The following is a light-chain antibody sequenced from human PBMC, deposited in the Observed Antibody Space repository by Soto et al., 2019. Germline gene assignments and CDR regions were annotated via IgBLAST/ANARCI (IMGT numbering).Light chain of an antibody. V-gene: IGLV8-61*01. CDR2: NTN. J-gene: IGLJ3*02. Sequence: QTVVTQESSFSVSPGGTVTVTCGLRSGSVSTSYFPSWYQQTPGQAPRTLIYNTNTRSSGVPDRFSGSILGNKAALTITGAQADDESYYYCVLYMGGGWVFGGGTKLTIL. CDR1: SGSVSTSYF. CDR3: VLYMGGGWV.